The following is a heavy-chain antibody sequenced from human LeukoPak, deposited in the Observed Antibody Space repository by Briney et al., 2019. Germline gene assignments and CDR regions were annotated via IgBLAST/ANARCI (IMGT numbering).Heavy chain of an antibody. Sequence: GGSLRLSCAASGFTFSSYGMHWVRQAPGEGLECVSAISYDGSNQYYADSVKGRFTISRDNSKNTLYLQMNSLRVEDTAIYYCTRGMLRQPPDYWGQGMLVTVSS. J-gene: IGHJ4*02. CDR3: TRGMLRQPPDY. D-gene: IGHD3-10*02. CDR2: ISYDGSNQ. CDR1: GFTFSSYG. V-gene: IGHV3-30*19.